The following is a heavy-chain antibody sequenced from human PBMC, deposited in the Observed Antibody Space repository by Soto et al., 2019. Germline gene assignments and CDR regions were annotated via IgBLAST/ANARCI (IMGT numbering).Heavy chain of an antibody. D-gene: IGHD3-10*01. CDR3: ARDENYYGSGPEDDAFDI. CDR1: GYTFTRYG. Sequence: GASVKVSCKASGYTFTRYGISWVRQAPGQGLEWMGWISAYNGNTNYAQKLQGRVTMTTDTSTSTAYMELRSLRSDDTAVYYCARDENYYGSGPEDDAFDIWGQGTMVT. CDR2: ISAYNGNT. V-gene: IGHV1-18*01. J-gene: IGHJ3*02.